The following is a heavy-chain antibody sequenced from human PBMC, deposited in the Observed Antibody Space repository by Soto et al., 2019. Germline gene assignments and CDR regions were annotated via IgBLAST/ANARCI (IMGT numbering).Heavy chain of an antibody. D-gene: IGHD1-26*01. CDR3: ARDRAKVGRWFDP. CDR2: INASNGDT. J-gene: IGHJ5*02. Sequence: GASVKVSCKASGYTFTSYAMHWVRQAPGQGLEWMGWINASNGDTNYSQKFQGRVTITRDTSTSTAYMELSRLRSEDTAVYYCARDRAKVGRWFDPWGQGTLVTVSS. V-gene: IGHV1-3*01. CDR1: GYTFTSYA.